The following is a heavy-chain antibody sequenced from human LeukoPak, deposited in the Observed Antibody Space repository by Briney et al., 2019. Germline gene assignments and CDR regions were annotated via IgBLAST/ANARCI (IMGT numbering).Heavy chain of an antibody. CDR2: ISGSGGST. CDR1: GFTFSTYG. V-gene: IGHV3-23*01. Sequence: GGSLRLSCAASGFTFSTYGMTWVRQAPGKGLEWVSSISGSGGSTYYADSVKGRFTISRDNSKNTLYLQMNSLRAEDTAVYYCAKVCRCENSGSYWAYYYYGMDVWGQGTTVTVSS. D-gene: IGHD1-26*01. J-gene: IGHJ6*02. CDR3: AKVCRCENSGSYWAYYYYGMDV.